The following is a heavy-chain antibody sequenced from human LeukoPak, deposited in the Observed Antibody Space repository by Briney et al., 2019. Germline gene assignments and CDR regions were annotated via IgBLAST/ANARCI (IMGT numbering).Heavy chain of an antibody. CDR3: ARVPYYHGSGYGVDV. D-gene: IGHD3-10*01. CDR1: GGSINIYY. Sequence: SETLSLTCTVSGGSINIYYWSWIRQPPGKGLEWIGYIYYSGSTNYNPSLKSRVTISVDKSKNQFSLKLSSVTAADTAVYYCARVPYYHGSGYGVDVWGQGATVTVSS. CDR2: IYYSGST. V-gene: IGHV4-59*01. J-gene: IGHJ6*02.